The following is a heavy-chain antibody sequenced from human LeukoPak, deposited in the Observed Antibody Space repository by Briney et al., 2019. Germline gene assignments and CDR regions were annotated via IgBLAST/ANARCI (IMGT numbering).Heavy chain of an antibody. V-gene: IGHV1-8*01. J-gene: IGHJ6*02. CDR1: GYTFTSYD. D-gene: IGHD3-22*01. Sequence: GASVKVSCKASGYTFTSYDINWVRQATGQGLEWMGWMNPNSGNTGYAQKFQGRVTMTRNTSISTAYMELSSLRSEDTAVYYCARVSYDSSGAHDNYYYYYGMDVWGQGTTVTVSS. CDR2: MNPNSGNT. CDR3: ARVSYDSSGAHDNYYYYYGMDV.